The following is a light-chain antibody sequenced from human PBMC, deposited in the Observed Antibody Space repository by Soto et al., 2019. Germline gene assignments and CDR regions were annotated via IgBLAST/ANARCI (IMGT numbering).Light chain of an antibody. Sequence: DIQMTQSPSTLSASVGDRVTITCRASQSISGWLAWYQQKPGKAPKLLIYKASSLESGVPSRFSGSGSGTEFTLTISSLQPDDFATYYCQQYYSYSFGGGTKVEIK. V-gene: IGKV1-5*03. CDR2: KAS. J-gene: IGKJ4*01. CDR3: QQYYSYS. CDR1: QSISGW.